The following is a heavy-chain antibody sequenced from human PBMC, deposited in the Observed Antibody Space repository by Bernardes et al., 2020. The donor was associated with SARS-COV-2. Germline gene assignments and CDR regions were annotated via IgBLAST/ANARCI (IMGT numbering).Heavy chain of an antibody. V-gene: IGHV4-61*05. CDR1: GGSISSSSYY. D-gene: IGHD3-3*01. J-gene: IGHJ6*02. CDR2: IYYSGST. Sequence: SETLSLTCTVSGGSISSSSYYWSWIRPPPGKGLEWIGYIYYSGSTNYNPSLKSRVTISVDTSKNQFSLKLSSVTAADTAVYYCARQDIGAIFGVVITPAGMDVWGQGTTVTVSS. CDR3: ARQDIGAIFGVVITPAGMDV.